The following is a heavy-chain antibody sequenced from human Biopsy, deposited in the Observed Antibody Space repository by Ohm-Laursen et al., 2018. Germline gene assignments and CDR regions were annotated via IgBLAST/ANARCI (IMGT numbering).Heavy chain of an antibody. Sequence: SVKVSCNASGYTFTGQYLHWVRQVPGQGLEWMGWINPHSGTTKFAQDFQGRVTMTRDTSITTAYMELRRLRSGDTAVYYCAKGQDLRGGAECFQHWGQGALVTVSS. D-gene: IGHD2-15*01. CDR2: INPHSGTT. J-gene: IGHJ1*01. CDR3: AKGQDLRGGAECFQH. CDR1: GYTFTGQY. V-gene: IGHV1-2*02.